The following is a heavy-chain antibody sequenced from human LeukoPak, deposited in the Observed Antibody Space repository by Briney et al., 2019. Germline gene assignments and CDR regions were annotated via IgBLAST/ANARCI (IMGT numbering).Heavy chain of an antibody. J-gene: IGHJ4*02. CDR3: ARYPGRLLNFDY. V-gene: IGHV4-39*01. D-gene: IGHD2-21*01. Sequence: PSETLSLTCTISGGSISSVSYYWGWIRQPPGKGLEWIGSIYYSGSTYYNPSLKSRVTISVDTSKSQFSLKLSSVSAADTAVYYCARYPGRLLNFDYWGQGTLVTVSS. CDR2: IYYSGST. CDR1: GGSISSVSYY.